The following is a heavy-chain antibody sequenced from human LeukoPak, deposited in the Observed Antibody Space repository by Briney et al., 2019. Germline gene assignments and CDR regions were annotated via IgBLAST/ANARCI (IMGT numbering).Heavy chain of an antibody. J-gene: IGHJ4*02. CDR1: GFTFSSYA. Sequence: GGSLRLSCAASGFTFSSYAMSWVRQAPGKGLEWFSAISGSGGSTYYADSVKGRFTISRDNSKSTLYLQMNSLRAEDTAVYYCAKSPIGYYDSSGYYYDPMIFDYWGQGTLVTVSS. CDR2: ISGSGGST. V-gene: IGHV3-23*01. D-gene: IGHD3-22*01. CDR3: AKSPIGYYDSSGYYYDPMIFDY.